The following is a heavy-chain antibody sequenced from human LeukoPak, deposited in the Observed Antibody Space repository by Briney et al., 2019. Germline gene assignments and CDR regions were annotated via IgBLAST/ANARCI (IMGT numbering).Heavy chain of an antibody. V-gene: IGHV4-39*01. CDR3: ARRQYYYDSSGYFDY. D-gene: IGHD3-22*01. J-gene: IGHJ4*02. CDR1: GVSISSSSYY. Sequence: PSETLSLTCTVSGVSISSSSYYWGWIRQPPGKGLEWIGSIYYSGSTYYNPSLKSRVTISVDTSKNQFSLKLSSVTAADTAVYYCARRQYYYDSSGYFDYWGQGTLVTVSS. CDR2: IYYSGST.